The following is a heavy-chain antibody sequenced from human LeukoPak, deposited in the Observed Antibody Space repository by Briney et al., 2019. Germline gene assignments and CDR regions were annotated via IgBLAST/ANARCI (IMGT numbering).Heavy chain of an antibody. CDR2: INHSGST. D-gene: IGHD3-22*01. J-gene: IGHJ4*02. CDR3: ASTQSSYYYDSSGWPY. CDR1: GGSFSGDY. V-gene: IGHV4-34*01. Sequence: SETLSLTCAVYGGSFSGDYWSWIRQPPGKGLEWIGEINHSGSTNYNPSLKSRVTISVDTSKNQFSLKLSSVTAADTAVYYCASTQSSYYYDSSGWPYWGQGTLVTVSS.